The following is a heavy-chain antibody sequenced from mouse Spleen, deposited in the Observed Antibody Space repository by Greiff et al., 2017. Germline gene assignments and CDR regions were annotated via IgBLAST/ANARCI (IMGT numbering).Heavy chain of an antibody. J-gene: IGHJ4*01. D-gene: IGHD2-3*01. Sequence: VQLQQPGAELVMPGASVKLSCKASGYTFTSYWMHWVKQRPGQGLEWIGEIDPSDSYTNYNQKFKGKATLTVDKSSITAYMQLSSLTSEDSAVYYCARGWLLRESAMDYWGQGTSVTVSS. CDR1: GYTFTSYW. V-gene: IGHV1-69*01. CDR2: IDPSDSYT. CDR3: ARGWLLRESAMDY.